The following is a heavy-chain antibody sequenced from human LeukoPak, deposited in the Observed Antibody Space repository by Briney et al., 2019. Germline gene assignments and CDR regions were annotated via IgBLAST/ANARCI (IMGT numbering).Heavy chain of an antibody. CDR1: GFTFSSYG. J-gene: IGHJ5*02. Sequence: GGTLRLSCAASGFTFSSYGMSWVRQAPGKGLEWVSSIIGTGGSTHYADSVKGRFTISRDNSKNTLYLQMNSLRAEDTAVYYCAKSDGDGRRALSLGWFDPWGQGTLVTVSS. CDR2: IIGTGGST. D-gene: IGHD5-24*01. CDR3: AKSDGDGRRALSLGWFDP. V-gene: IGHV3-23*01.